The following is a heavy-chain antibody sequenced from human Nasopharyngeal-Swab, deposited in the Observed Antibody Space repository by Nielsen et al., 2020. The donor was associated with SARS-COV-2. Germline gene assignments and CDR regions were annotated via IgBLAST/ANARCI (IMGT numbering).Heavy chain of an antibody. V-gene: IGHV1-2*06. J-gene: IGHJ6*02. CDR2: INPNSGGT. Sequence: ASVKVSCKASGYTFTGYYMHWVRQAPGQGLEWMGRINPNSGGTNYAQKFQGRVTMTRDTPISTAYMELSRLRSDDTAVYYCARDPTSVAGTGDYYYGVDVWGQGTTVTVSS. CDR3: ARDPTSVAGTGDYYYGVDV. D-gene: IGHD6-19*01. CDR1: GYTFTGYY.